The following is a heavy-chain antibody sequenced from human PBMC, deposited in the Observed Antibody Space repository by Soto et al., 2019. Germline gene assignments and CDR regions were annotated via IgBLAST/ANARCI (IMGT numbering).Heavy chain of an antibody. V-gene: IGHV1-69*12. Sequence: QVQLVQSGAEVKKLGSSVKVSCKSSGGTFSNYGFSWVRQAPGQVLECMGVIVPIFGAEHPQKFQGRVTITADESTNTVFIELRGLRSEDTAVYYCARGGSDYEGSGYYQGHVWGQGTTVTVSS. D-gene: IGHD3-22*01. J-gene: IGHJ6*02. CDR3: ARGGSDYEGSGYYQGHV. CDR2: IVPIFGA. CDR1: GGTFSNYG.